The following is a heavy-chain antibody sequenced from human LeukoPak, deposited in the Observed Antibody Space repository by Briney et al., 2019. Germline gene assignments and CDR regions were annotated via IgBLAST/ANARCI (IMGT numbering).Heavy chain of an antibody. CDR3: ARAPYGDYGGDYYYYYMDV. D-gene: IGHD4-17*01. CDR1: GYTFTSYY. V-gene: IGHV1-8*02. J-gene: IGHJ6*03. CDR2: MNPNSGNT. Sequence: ASVKVSCKASGYTFTSYYMHWVRQAPGQGLEWMGWMNPNSGNTGYAQKFQGRVTMTRNTSISTAYMELSNLKSEDTAVYYCARAPYGDYGGDYYYYYMDVWGKGTTVTISS.